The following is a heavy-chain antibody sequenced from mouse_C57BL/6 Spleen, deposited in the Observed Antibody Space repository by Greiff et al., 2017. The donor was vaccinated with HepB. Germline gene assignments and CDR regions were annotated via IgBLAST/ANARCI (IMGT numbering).Heavy chain of an antibody. Sequence: EVMLVESGGGLVKPGGSLKLSCAASGFTFSDYGMPWVRQAPEKGLEWVAYISSGSSTIYYADTVKGRFTISRDKAKNTLFLQMTSLRSEDTAMYYCARDYYGSYWYFDVWGTGTTVTVSS. V-gene: IGHV5-17*01. CDR1: GFTFSDYG. J-gene: IGHJ1*03. CDR2: ISSGSSTI. CDR3: ARDYYGSYWYFDV. D-gene: IGHD1-1*01.